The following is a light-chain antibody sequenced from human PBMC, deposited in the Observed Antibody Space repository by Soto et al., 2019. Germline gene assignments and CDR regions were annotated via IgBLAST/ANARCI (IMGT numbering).Light chain of an antibody. CDR3: QQYGSSPRT. CDR2: GAS. V-gene: IGKV3-20*01. Sequence: EIVLTQSPGTLSLSPGERANLSCRASQSVSSSYLAWYQQKPGQAPRLLIYGASSRATGIPDRFSGSGSGTDFTLTISSLEPEDIAVYSCQQYGSSPRTVGQGTKVEIK. CDR1: QSVSSSY. J-gene: IGKJ1*01.